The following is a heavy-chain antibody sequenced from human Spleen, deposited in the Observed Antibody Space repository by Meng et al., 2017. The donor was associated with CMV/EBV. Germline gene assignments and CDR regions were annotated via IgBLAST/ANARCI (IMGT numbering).Heavy chain of an antibody. Sequence: VKAPGKPSGYSFPAFGINWVRQARGQGLAWLGLITAYNGNTYFAQKFQGRLTMTTDTSTSTATMELSSLRSDDTAVYYCARGTTAVYWGQGTLVTVSS. V-gene: IGHV1-18*01. J-gene: IGHJ4*02. CDR3: ARGTTAVY. D-gene: IGHD4-23*01. CDR2: ITAYNGNT. CDR1: GYSFPAFG.